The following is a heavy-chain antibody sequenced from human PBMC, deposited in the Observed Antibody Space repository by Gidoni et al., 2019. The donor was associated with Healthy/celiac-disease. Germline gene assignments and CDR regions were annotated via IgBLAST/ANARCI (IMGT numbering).Heavy chain of an antibody. CDR2: IYHSGST. V-gene: IGHV4-38-2*02. CDR1: GYSISSGYS. Sequence: QVQLQESGPGLVKPSETLSLTCTVSGYSISSGYSWGWIRQPPGKGLEWIGSIYHSGSTYYNPSLKSRVTISVDTSKNQFSLKLSSVTAADAAVYYCAKARYSSSWYAGSYNWFDPWGQGTLVTVSS. CDR3: AKARYSSSWYAGSYNWFDP. D-gene: IGHD6-13*01. J-gene: IGHJ5*02.